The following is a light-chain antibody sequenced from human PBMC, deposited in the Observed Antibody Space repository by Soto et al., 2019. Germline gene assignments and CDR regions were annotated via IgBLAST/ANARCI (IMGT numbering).Light chain of an antibody. V-gene: IGKV3-11*01. CDR2: DAS. CDR1: QSVTNY. CDR3: QQRLNWPPG. Sequence: EIFLTQSPDTLSLSPGERATLSCRASQSVTNYIAWYQQRPGQAPRLLIYDASNRATGVPARFSGGGSGTDFTLTISDLEPADFGLYYCQQRLNWPPGFGQGTKVDIK. J-gene: IGKJ1*01.